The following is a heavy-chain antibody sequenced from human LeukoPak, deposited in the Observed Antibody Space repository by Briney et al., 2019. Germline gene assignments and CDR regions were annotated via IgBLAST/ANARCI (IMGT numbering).Heavy chain of an antibody. V-gene: IGHV1-2*04. CDR1: GYTFTGYY. J-gene: IGHJ6*02. CDR3: ARGLGREYYDSSGYYYSRPAYGMDV. Sequence: GASVKVSCKASGYTFTGYYMHWVRQAPGQGLEWMGWINPNSGGTNYAQKFQGWVTMTRDTSISTAYMELSRLRSDDTAVYYCARGLGREYYDSSGYYYSRPAYGMDVWGQGTTVTVSS. CDR2: INPNSGGT. D-gene: IGHD3-22*01.